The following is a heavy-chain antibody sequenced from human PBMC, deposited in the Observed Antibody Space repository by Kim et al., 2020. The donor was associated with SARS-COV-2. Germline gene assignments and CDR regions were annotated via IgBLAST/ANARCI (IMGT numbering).Heavy chain of an antibody. CDR1: GFTFSDYY. Sequence: GGSLRLSCAASGFTFSDYYMSWIRQAPGKGLEWVSYISSSSSYTNYADSVKGRFTISRDNAKNSLYLQMNSLRAEDTAVYYCARIYYDSSGYYSKHLDYWGQGTLVTVSS. CDR3: ARIYYDSSGYYSKHLDY. D-gene: IGHD3-22*01. V-gene: IGHV3-11*03. J-gene: IGHJ4*02. CDR2: ISSSSSYT.